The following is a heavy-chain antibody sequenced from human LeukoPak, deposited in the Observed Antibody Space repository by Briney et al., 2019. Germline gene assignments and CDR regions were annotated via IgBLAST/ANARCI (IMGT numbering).Heavy chain of an antibody. CDR3: AGSYGSGYDY. CDR1: GGSFSSPSYY. J-gene: IGHJ4*02. V-gene: IGHV4-61*01. Sequence: SETLSLTCTVSGGSFSSPSYYWSWIRQPPGKGLEWIGYIYYSGSTNYNPSLKSRVTISVDTSKNQFSLKLSSVTAADTAVYYCAGSYGSGYDYWGQGTLVTVSS. D-gene: IGHD3-10*01. CDR2: IYYSGST.